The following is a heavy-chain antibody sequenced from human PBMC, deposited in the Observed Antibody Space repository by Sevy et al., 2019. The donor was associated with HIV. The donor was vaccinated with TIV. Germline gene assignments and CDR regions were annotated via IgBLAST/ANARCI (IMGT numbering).Heavy chain of an antibody. Sequence: GGSLRLSCAASGFSFSNYAMSWVRQAPGKGLEWVSGMNAGGGGAYYADSVKGRFAISRDNSKNMVYLQMNSLRAEDMALYYCAKDRIWEIGEAFDIWGQGTMVTVSS. CDR3: AKDRIWEIGEAFDI. J-gene: IGHJ3*02. CDR2: MNAGGGGA. V-gene: IGHV3-23*01. CDR1: GFSFSNYA. D-gene: IGHD1-26*01.